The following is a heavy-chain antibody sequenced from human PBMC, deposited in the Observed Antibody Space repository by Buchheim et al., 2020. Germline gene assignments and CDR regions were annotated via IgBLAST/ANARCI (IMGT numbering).Heavy chain of an antibody. V-gene: IGHV4-38-2*02. CDR3: ARGQVAGRWGGFNQFKYYFDY. Sequence: QVQLQESGPGLVKPSETLSLTCTVSAYSISSAYYWGWIRQPPGKGLEWIGSLYHSGYTYYNPSLKSRVTMSVDTSKNQFSLKLSSVTAADTAVYYCARGQVAGRWGGFNQFKYYFDYWGQGTL. CDR1: AYSISSAYY. J-gene: IGHJ4*02. CDR2: LYHSGYT. D-gene: IGHD6-19*01.